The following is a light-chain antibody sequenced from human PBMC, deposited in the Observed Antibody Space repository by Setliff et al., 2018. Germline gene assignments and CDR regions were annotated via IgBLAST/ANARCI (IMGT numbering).Light chain of an antibody. Sequence: ALTQPPSASGSPGQSVTISCTGTSSDVGGYNYVSWYQQHPGKAPKLMIYEVSKWPSGVPDRFSGSKSGNTASLTVSGLQAEDEADYYCSSYAGSNNYVFGTGTKVPS. CDR3: SSYAGSNNYV. CDR2: EVS. V-gene: IGLV2-8*01. CDR1: SSDVGGYNY. J-gene: IGLJ1*01.